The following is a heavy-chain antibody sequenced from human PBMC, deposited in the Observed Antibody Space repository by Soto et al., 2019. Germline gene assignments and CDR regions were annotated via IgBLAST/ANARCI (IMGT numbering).Heavy chain of an antibody. CDR2: ISGSGGTT. CDR1: GFTFSSYA. D-gene: IGHD2-2*01. J-gene: IGHJ6*03. CDR3: AKGVVVVPSAMSMGV. V-gene: IGHV3-23*01. Sequence: QLWESGGGLVQPGGSLRLSCAASGFTFSSYAMRWVRQAPGKGLEWVSGISGSGGTTYYADSVKGRFTISRDNSKNTVYLQMSSLRAEDTAVYYCAKGVVVVPSAMSMGVWGKGTTVNVPS.